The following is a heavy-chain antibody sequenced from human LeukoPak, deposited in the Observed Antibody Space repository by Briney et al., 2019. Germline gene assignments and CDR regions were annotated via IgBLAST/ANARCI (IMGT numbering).Heavy chain of an antibody. CDR3: ARLYCSSTRCYEVLWFDP. CDR2: IYYSGST. CDR1: GGSISSSSYY. D-gene: IGHD2-2*01. Sequence: KPSETLSLTCTVSGGSISSSSYYWGWIRQPPGKGLEWIGSIYYSGSTYYNPSLKSRVTISVDTSKNQFSLKLSSVTAADTAVYYCARLYCSSTRCYEVLWFDPWGQGTLVTVSS. J-gene: IGHJ5*02. V-gene: IGHV4-39*07.